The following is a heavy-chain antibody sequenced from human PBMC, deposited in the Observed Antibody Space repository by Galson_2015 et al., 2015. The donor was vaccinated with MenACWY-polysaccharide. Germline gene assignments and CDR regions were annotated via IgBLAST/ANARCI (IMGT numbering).Heavy chain of an antibody. CDR2: TYYRSKWYN. J-gene: IGHJ5*02. Sequence: CAISGDSVSSNSAAWNWIRQSPSRGLEWLGRTYYRSKWYNDYAVSVKSRITINPDTSKNQFSLQLNSVTPEDTAVYYCARDARVRGXNWFDPWGQGTLVTVSS. CDR1: GDSVSSNSAA. D-gene: IGHD3-10*01. V-gene: IGHV6-1*01. CDR3: ARDARVRGXNWFDP.